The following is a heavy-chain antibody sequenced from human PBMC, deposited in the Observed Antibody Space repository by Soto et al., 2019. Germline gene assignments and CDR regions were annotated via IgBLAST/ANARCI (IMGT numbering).Heavy chain of an antibody. J-gene: IGHJ6*02. CDR1: GGSISSYY. CDR2: IYYSGST. Sequence: SETLSLTCTVSGGSISSYYWSWIRQPPGKGLEWIGYIYYSGSTNYNPSLKSRVTISVDTSKNQFSLKLSSVTAADTAVYYCARLGGSYYYYGMDVWGQGTTVTVSS. V-gene: IGHV4-59*01. D-gene: IGHD3-16*01. CDR3: ARLGGSYYYYGMDV.